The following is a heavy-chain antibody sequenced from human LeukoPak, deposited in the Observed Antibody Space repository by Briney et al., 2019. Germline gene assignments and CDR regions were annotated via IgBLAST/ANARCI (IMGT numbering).Heavy chain of an antibody. D-gene: IGHD1-1*01. J-gene: IGHJ5*02. Sequence: SETLSLTCAVYGGSFSGYYWSWIRQPPGKGLEWIGEINHSGSTNYNPSLKSRVTISVDTSKNQFSLKLSSVTAADTAVYYCASARTVQLERRHWFDPWGQGTLVTVSS. CDR2: INHSGST. V-gene: IGHV4-34*01. CDR3: ASARTVQLERRHWFDP. CDR1: GGSFSGYY.